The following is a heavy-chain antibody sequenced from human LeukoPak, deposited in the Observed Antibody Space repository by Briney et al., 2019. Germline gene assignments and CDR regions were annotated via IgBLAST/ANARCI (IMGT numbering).Heavy chain of an antibody. CDR2: INPNSCGT. D-gene: IGHD6-19*01. Sequence: ASVKVSCKASGYTFTCYYMHWVRQAPGQGLEWMGWINPNSCGTNYAQKFQGRVTMTMDTSISTAYRELSRLISDDTAVYYCAKEYSSGWSRFDYWGQGTLVTVSS. J-gene: IGHJ4*02. V-gene: IGHV1-2*02. CDR1: GYTFTCYY. CDR3: AKEYSSGWSRFDY.